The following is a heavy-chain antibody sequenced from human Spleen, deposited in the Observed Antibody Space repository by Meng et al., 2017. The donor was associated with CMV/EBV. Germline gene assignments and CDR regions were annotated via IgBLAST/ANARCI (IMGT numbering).Heavy chain of an antibody. V-gene: IGHV3-21*01. CDR3: GRDMDV. Sequence: GGSLRLSCAGFEFTFSSYSMNWVRQAPGKGLEWVSTISSGSSYIYYADSVKGRFTISRDNAKNSLYLQMNSLRAEDTAVYYCGRDMDVWGQGTTVTVSS. J-gene: IGHJ6*02. CDR2: ISSGSSYI. CDR1: EFTFSSYS.